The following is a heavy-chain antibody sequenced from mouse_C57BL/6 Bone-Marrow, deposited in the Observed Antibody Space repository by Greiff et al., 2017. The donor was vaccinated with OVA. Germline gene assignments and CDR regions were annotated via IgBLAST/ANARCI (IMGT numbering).Heavy chain of an antibody. CDR2: ISSGSSTI. V-gene: IGHV5-17*01. CDR1: GFTFSDYG. Sequence: DVMLVESGGGLVKPGGSLKLSCAASGFTFSDYGMHWVRQAPEKGLEWVAYISSGSSTIYYADTVKGRFTISRDNAKNTLFLQMTSLRSEDTAMYYCATGDMDYWGQGTSVTVSS. J-gene: IGHJ4*01. CDR3: ATGDMDY.